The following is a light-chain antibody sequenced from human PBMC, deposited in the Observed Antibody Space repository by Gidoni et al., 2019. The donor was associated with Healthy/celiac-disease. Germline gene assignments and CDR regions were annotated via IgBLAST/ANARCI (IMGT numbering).Light chain of an antibody. CDR2: AAS. Sequence: DLQITQSPSSLSASVGDRVTITCRASPCISSYLTLYQQQPGKAPKLLIYAASSLQSGVPSRFIGSGSGTDFTLTSSRLQPEDFATYYCQQSYSTPRTFXXXTKVEIK. V-gene: IGKV1-39*01. CDR1: PCISSY. J-gene: IGKJ1*01. CDR3: QQSYSTPRT.